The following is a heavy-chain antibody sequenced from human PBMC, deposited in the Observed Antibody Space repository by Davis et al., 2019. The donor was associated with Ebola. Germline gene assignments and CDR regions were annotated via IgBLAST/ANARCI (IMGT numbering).Heavy chain of an antibody. Sequence: PGGSLRLSCAVYGGSFSGYYWSWIRQPPGKGLEWIGEINHSGSTNYNPSLKSRVTISVDTSKNQFSLKLSSVTAADTAVYYCARLYSSSSRDYWGQGTLVTVSS. CDR3: ARLYSSSSRDY. CDR1: GGSFSGYY. D-gene: IGHD6-6*01. V-gene: IGHV4-34*01. J-gene: IGHJ4*02. CDR2: INHSGST.